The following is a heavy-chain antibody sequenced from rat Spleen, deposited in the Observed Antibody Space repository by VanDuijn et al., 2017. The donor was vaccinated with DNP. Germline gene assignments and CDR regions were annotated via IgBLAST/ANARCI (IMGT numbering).Heavy chain of an antibody. CDR3: ARFPPGYSTYRDWYFDF. CDR1: GFSLTNYG. J-gene: IGHJ1*01. V-gene: IGHV2-16*01. CDR2: IWSGGST. D-gene: IGHD1-2*01. Sequence: QVQVKESGPGLVQPSQTLSLTCTVSGFSLTNYGVSWVRQPPGKGLEWMGAIWSGGSTDSNSALRSRLTISRGTSRSQVLLKMNSLQTEDTAMYFCARFPPGYSTYRDWYFDFWGPGTMVTVSA.